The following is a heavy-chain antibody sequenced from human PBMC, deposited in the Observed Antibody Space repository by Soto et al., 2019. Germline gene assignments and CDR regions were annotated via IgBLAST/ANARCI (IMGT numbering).Heavy chain of an antibody. CDR3: ARGVGSWANYYYYYMDV. J-gene: IGHJ6*03. CDR2: IYSGGST. Sequence: GGSLSLSCAASGFTVSSNYMSWVRQAPGKGLGWVSVIYSGGSTYYADSVKGRFTISRHNSKNTLYLQMNSLRAEDTAVYYCARGVGSWANYYYYYMDVWGKGTTVTVSS. D-gene: IGHD6-13*01. CDR1: GFTVSSNY. V-gene: IGHV3-53*04.